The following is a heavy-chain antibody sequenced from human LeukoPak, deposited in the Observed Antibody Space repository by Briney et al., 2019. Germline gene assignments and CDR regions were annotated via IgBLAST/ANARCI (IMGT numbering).Heavy chain of an antibody. CDR1: GFTFSSYW. J-gene: IGHJ6*02. CDR3: ARDPVPEKYYYDSSGPEDGMDV. V-gene: IGHV3-7*01. D-gene: IGHD3-22*01. CDR2: IKQDGSEK. Sequence: GGSLRLACAASGFTFSSYWMSWVRQAPGKGLEWVANIKQDGSEKYYVDSVKGRFTISRDNAKNSLYLQMNSLRAEDTAVYYCARDPVPEKYYYDSSGPEDGMDVWGQGTTVTVSS.